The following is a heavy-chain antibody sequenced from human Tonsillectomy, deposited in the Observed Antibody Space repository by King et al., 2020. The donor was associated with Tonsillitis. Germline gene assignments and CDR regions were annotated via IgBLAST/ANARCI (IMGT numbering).Heavy chain of an antibody. Sequence: QLQESGPGLVKPSETLSLTCTVSGGPITKSIYYWGWIRQAPGKGLEWIGSVYYAGTSYNNPSLESRPTLSVDTSKNQFSLKFRSVTAADTAVYYWARQEASGWPAFFDSWGQGTLVTVSS. V-gene: IGHV4-39*01. CDR2: VYYAGTS. D-gene: IGHD6-19*01. CDR3: ARQEASGWPAFFDS. J-gene: IGHJ4*02. CDR1: GGPITKSIYY.